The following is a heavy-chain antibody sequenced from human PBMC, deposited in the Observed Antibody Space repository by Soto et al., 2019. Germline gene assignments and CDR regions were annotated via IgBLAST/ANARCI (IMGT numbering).Heavy chain of an antibody. Sequence: SQTLSLTCAISGDSVSSNSAAWNWIRQSPSRGLEWLGSTYYRSKWYNDYAVSVKSRITINPDTSKNQFSLQLNSVTPEDTAVYYCARGGYCSSTSCYGFYYGMDVWGQGTTVTVSS. CDR3: ARGGYCSSTSCYGFYYGMDV. CDR1: GDSVSSNSAA. D-gene: IGHD2-2*01. V-gene: IGHV6-1*01. J-gene: IGHJ6*02. CDR2: TYYRSKWYN.